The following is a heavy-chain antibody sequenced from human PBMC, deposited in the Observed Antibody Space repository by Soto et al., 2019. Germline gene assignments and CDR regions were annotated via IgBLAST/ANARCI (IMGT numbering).Heavy chain of an antibody. V-gene: IGHV4-59*01. CDR3: ARGHTSSPNWFDS. Sequence: SETLSLTCTVSGGSISSNYWSWIRQPPGKGLEWIGYIYYSGSTSYNPSLKSRVTISADTSNNHFSLKLSSVNAADTAVYFCARGHTSSPNWFDSWGQGTLVTVS. D-gene: IGHD2-2*01. CDR1: GGSISSNY. CDR2: IYYSGST. J-gene: IGHJ5*01.